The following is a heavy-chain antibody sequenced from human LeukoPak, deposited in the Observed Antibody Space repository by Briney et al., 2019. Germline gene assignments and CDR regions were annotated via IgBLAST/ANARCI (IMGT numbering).Heavy chain of an antibody. V-gene: IGHV3-30*02. CDR2: IRYDGSNK. Sequence: GGSLRLSCAASGFTFSSYGMHWVRQAPGKGLEWVAFIRYDGSNKYYADSVKGRFTISRDNSKNTLYLQMNSLRAEDTAVYYCAKWFGEFDAFDIWGQGTMVTVSS. CDR3: AKWFGEFDAFDI. CDR1: GFTFSSYG. J-gene: IGHJ3*02. D-gene: IGHD3-10*01.